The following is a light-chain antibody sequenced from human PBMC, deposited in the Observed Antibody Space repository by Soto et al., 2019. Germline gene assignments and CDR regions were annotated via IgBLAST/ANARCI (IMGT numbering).Light chain of an antibody. CDR2: KAS. V-gene: IGKV1-5*03. Sequence: DIQMTQSPSTLSESVGDSVTITCRASQSISLWLAWYQQKPGKAPKLLIYKASSLESGVPSRFSGSGSVTEFTLTIRSLQHADFATYYCQQYTISSYTFCQGAKLEIK. J-gene: IGKJ2*01. CDR3: QQYTISSYT. CDR1: QSISLW.